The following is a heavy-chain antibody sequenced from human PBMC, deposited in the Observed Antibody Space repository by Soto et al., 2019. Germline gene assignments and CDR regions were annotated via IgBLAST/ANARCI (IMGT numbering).Heavy chain of an antibody. CDR1: GYTFTSYG. V-gene: IGHV1-18*01. Sequence: QGQLVQSGAEVKKPGASVKVSCKASGYTFTSYGIIWVRQAPGQGLEWLGWISAYNGETYYTQKLQDRITMTTDTSTSTGYMELRSLRYDDPAVYYCARDPGARYSGYPYHCEYWGQGTLVTVS. CDR2: ISAYNGET. CDR3: ARDPGARYSGYPYHCEY. D-gene: IGHD5-12*01. J-gene: IGHJ4*02.